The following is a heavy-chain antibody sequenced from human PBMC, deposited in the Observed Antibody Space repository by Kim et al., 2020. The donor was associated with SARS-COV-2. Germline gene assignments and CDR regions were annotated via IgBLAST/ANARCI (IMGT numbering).Heavy chain of an antibody. J-gene: IGHJ4*01. V-gene: IGHV3-7*01. CDR3: VKSRGWVADY. CDR2: EK. Sequence: EKCYLGSVKGRFTISRDDAKNLVYLQMNNVRVEDTAVYYCVKSRGWVADYWGHGTLVTVSS. D-gene: IGHD6-19*01.